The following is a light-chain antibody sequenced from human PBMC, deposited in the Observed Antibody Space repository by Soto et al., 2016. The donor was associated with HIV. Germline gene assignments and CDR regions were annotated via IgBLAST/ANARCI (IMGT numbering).Light chain of an antibody. J-gene: IGKJ1*01. V-gene: IGKV1-16*02. CDR3: QHYNSYPRA. Sequence: DIQTTQSPSSLSASVGDSVTITCRASQGINTYIAWFQQKFGKAPKSLIYGVSSLQSGVPSKFSGNGSETDFTLTINNLQPEDSATYYCQHYNSYPRAFGQGTKVEI. CDR2: GVS. CDR1: QGINTY.